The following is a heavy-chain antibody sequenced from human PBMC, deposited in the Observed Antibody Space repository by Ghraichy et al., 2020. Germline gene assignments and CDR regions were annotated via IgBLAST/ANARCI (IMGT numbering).Heavy chain of an antibody. V-gene: IGHV3-30*04. Sequence: LSLTCAASGFTFSSYAMHWVRQAPGKGLEWVAVISYDGSNKYYADSVKGRFTISRDNSKNTLYLQMNSLRAEDTAVYYCARAGLMVRGVPSAADYWGQGTLVTVSS. CDR1: GFTFSSYA. CDR2: ISYDGSNK. D-gene: IGHD3-10*01. J-gene: IGHJ4*02. CDR3: ARAGLMVRGVPSAADY.